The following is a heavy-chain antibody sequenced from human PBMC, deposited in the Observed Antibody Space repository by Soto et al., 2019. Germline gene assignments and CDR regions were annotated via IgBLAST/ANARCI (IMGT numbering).Heavy chain of an antibody. CDR1: GGSVSRGSYY. CDR3: ARSHSSVYYDTSSAFDY. CDR2: VYYSGTT. V-gene: IGHV4-61*01. Sequence: SETLSLTCTVSGGSVSRGSYYWNWIRQPPGRGLEWIGYVYYSGTTNYNPSLKSRVTISVDTSKQQFSLKLSSVTAADTAVYYCARSHSSVYYDTSSAFDYWGQGTRVTVSS. J-gene: IGHJ4*02. D-gene: IGHD3-22*01.